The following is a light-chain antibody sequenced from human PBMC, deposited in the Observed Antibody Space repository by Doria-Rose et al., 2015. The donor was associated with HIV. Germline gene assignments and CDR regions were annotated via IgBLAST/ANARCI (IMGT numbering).Light chain of an antibody. CDR2: DGS. CDR1: QRFSSTY. CDR3: HQYGTSWT. V-gene: IGKV3-20*01. J-gene: IGKJ1*01. Sequence: DIVLTQSPGTLSLSPGERATLSCRASQRFSSTYLAWYQQKPGQAPSLLIYDGSTRATGIPDRFSASGSETDFTLTINRLEPEDFALYYCHQYGTSWTFGQGTKVEI.